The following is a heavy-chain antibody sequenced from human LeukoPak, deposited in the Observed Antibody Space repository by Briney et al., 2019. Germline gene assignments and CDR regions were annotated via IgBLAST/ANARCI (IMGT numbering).Heavy chain of an antibody. CDR1: GFGFSSYA. V-gene: IGHV3-23*01. J-gene: IGHJ5*02. D-gene: IGHD3-10*01. Sequence: PGGSLRLSCAASGFGFSSYAMNWVRQAPGKGLEWVSDISGSGATTYYADSVKGRFTISRDNSKDTLYLQMSSLRAEDTAVYYCAKGRGSGSYTPLAWGQGTLVTVSS. CDR2: ISGSGATT. CDR3: AKGRGSGSYTPLA.